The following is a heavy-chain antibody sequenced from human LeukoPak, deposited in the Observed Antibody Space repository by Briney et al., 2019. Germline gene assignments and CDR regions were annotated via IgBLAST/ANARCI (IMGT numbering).Heavy chain of an antibody. V-gene: IGHV4-34*01. CDR2: INHSGST. CDR3: ARVGGDWFDP. CDR1: GGSFSGYY. D-gene: IGHD3-10*01. J-gene: IGHJ5*02. Sequence: PSETLSLTCAVYGGSFSGYYWGWIRQPPGKGLEWIGEINHSGSTNYNLSLKSRVTMSVDTSKSRFSLKLTSVSAADTAVYFCARVGGDWFDPWGQGTLVTVSS.